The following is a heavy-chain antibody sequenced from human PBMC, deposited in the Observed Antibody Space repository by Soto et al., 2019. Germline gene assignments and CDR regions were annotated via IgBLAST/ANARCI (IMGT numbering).Heavy chain of an antibody. J-gene: IGHJ4*02. Sequence: QVQLVQSGAEVKKPGASVKVSCKASGYTFTSYYMHWVRQAPGQGLEWMGIINPSGGSTSYAQKFQGRVTMTRDTSTSTVYMGLSSLRSEDTAVYYCARGGGEDTGGDAGFGYWGQGTLVTVSS. CDR1: GYTFTSYY. V-gene: IGHV1-46*01. D-gene: IGHD3-16*01. CDR3: ARGGGEDTGGDAGFGY. CDR2: INPSGGST.